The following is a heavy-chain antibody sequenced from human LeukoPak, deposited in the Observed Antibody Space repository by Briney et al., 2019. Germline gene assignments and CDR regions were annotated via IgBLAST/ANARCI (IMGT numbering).Heavy chain of an antibody. CDR3: ERGGRGYWT. Sequence: SETLSLTCAVYGVSFSGYYWSWIRQPPGKGLEWIGEINHSGSTNYNPSLKSRVTISVDTSKNQFSLKLSSVTAADTAVYYCERGGRGYWTWGQGTLVTVSS. CDR1: GVSFSGYY. J-gene: IGHJ4*02. CDR2: INHSGST. V-gene: IGHV4-34*01. D-gene: IGHD2-8*01.